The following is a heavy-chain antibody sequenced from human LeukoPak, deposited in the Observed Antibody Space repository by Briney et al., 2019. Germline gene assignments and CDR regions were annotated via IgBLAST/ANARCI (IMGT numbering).Heavy chain of an antibody. J-gene: IGHJ4*02. D-gene: IGHD2-2*01. V-gene: IGHV3-30*18. CDR2: ISYDGRDT. Sequence: GGSLRLSCVASRFSFSTYGMHWVRQAPGKGLEWVATISYDGRDTYYADSVKGRFTISRDNSKNTLYLQLSSLRSEDTAVYYCANGFSSNASCPDNWGRGTLVTVSS. CDR1: RFSFSTYG. CDR3: ANGFSSNASCPDN.